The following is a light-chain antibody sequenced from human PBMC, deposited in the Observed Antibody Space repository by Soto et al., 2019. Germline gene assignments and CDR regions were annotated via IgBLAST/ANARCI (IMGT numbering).Light chain of an antibody. V-gene: IGKV3-11*01. CDR2: DVS. J-gene: IGKJ2*01. Sequence: IVLTQSPATLSLSPGERATLSCRASQSDGNYIAWYQQKPGQPPRLLIYDVSNRATGVPARFSGSGSGTDFTFTISSLEPEDFGVYHCQQRSSWPRMYTFGQGTKLEI. CDR1: QSDGNY. CDR3: QQRSSWPRMYT.